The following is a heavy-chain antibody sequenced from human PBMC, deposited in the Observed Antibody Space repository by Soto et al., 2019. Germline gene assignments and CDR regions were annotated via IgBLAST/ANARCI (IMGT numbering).Heavy chain of an antibody. J-gene: IGHJ2*01. CDR1: GAPISGGDYH. CDR3: ASASAPKRFFDL. CDR2: IFPSGAT. V-gene: IGHV4-30-4*01. Sequence: QVQLQESGPGLVKPSQTLSLMCTVSGAPISGGDYHWSWIRQPPGKGLEWIGYIFPSGATHYNSSLRSRFTLSVETSKSHFSLKLTSVTAADTTVYFCASASAPKRFFDLWGRGTLVTVSS.